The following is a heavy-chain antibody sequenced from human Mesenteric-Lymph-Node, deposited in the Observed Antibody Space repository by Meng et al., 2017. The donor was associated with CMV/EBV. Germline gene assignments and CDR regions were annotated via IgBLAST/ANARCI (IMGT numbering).Heavy chain of an antibody. CDR1: GYTFTGYY. D-gene: IGHD1-26*01. Sequence: ASVKVSCKASGYTFTGYYVHWVRQAPGQGLEWMGWINPNSGYTNYAQKFQGRVTMTRDTSISTAYMELSRLRSDDTAVYFCARTSVGATTVSLYYYVVDVWGQGTTVTVSS. CDR3: ARTSVGATTVSLYYYVVDV. V-gene: IGHV1-2*02. J-gene: IGHJ6*02. CDR2: INPNSGYT.